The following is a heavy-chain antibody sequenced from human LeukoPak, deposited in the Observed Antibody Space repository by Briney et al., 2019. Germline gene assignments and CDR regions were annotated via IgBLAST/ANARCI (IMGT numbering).Heavy chain of an antibody. CDR2: MYYSGST. CDR1: GGSLSRSSYY. V-gene: IGHV4-39*07. CDR3: ASHYYASGSPFGP. J-gene: IGHJ5*02. Sequence: SETLSLTCTVSGGSLSRSSYYWGWIRQPPGKGLGWLGSMYYSGSTYYSPSLKSRVTISVDTSKTPFSLRLSSVTAADTAVYYCASHYYASGSPFGPWGQGTLATVSS. D-gene: IGHD3-10*01.